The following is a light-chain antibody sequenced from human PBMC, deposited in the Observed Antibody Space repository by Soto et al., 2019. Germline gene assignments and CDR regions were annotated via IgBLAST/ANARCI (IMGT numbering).Light chain of an antibody. V-gene: IGLV2-14*01. Sequence: QSALTQPASVSGSPGQSITISCTGTSSDIGGYNYVSWYQQHPGKAPKLMIYEVSNRPSGVSNRFSGSKSGNTASLTISGLQAEDEGHYYCSSYTSTSSGVFGGGTKVTVL. J-gene: IGLJ3*02. CDR2: EVS. CDR1: SSDIGGYNY. CDR3: SSYTSTSSGV.